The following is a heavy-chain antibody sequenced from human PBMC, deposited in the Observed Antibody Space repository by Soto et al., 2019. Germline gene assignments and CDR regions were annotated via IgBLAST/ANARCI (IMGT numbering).Heavy chain of an antibody. CDR1: GFTFTSSA. J-gene: IGHJ6*02. Sequence: GASVKVSCKASGFTFTSSAVQWVRQARGQRLEWIGWIVVGSGNTNYAQKFQERVTITRDMSTSTAYMELGSLRSEDTAVYYCAAGSQYCSSTSCYYYYGMDVWGQGTTVTVSS. V-gene: IGHV1-58*01. D-gene: IGHD2-2*01. CDR2: IVVGSGNT. CDR3: AAGSQYCSSTSCYYYYGMDV.